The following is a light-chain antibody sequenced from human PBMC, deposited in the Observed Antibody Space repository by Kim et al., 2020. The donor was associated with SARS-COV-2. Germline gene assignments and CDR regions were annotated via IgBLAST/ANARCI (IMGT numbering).Light chain of an antibody. CDR3: NSRDSSGNHYV. Sequence: SSELTQDPAVSVALGHTVRITCQGDSLRRYYASWYQQKPGQAPVLVIYGKNNRPSGIPDRFSGSSSGNTASLTITGAQAEDEADYYCNSRDSSGNHYVFG. V-gene: IGLV3-19*01. J-gene: IGLJ1*01. CDR1: SLRRYY. CDR2: GKN.